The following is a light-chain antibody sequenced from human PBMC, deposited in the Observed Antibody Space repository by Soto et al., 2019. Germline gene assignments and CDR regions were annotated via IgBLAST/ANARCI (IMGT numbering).Light chain of an antibody. Sequence: QSVLTQPASVSGSPGQSITISCTGTSSDVGGYNYVSWYQQHPGKAPKLMIYDVSNRPSGVSNRFSGSKSDNTASLTISGLQAEDEADYYCSSYTSSSTLGVFGTGTKVTV. V-gene: IGLV2-14*01. CDR2: DVS. CDR3: SSYTSSSTLGV. J-gene: IGLJ1*01. CDR1: SSDVGGYNY.